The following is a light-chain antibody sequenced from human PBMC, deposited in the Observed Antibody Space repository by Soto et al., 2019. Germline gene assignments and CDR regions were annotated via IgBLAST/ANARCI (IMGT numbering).Light chain of an antibody. V-gene: IGKV3-15*01. CDR2: GAS. J-gene: IGKJ5*01. CDR3: QQRHMWPIT. CDR1: QSVSNN. Sequence: EIVMTPSPATLSVSPGEKATLSCRASQSVSNNLAWFQQTPGQVPRLLIYGASNRATGVSARFSGSGSGTDFTLTISSLEPEDSAVYYCQQRHMWPITFGQGTRLEIK.